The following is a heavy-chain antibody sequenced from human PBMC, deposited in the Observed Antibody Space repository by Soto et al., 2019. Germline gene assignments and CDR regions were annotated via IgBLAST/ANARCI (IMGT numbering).Heavy chain of an antibody. Sequence: QVSLVQSGAEVKKPGASVKVSCKASGYTFTSYYVHWVRQAPGQGLEWMGIITPSGASTTYAQNLQGRVAMTRDTSTSTVYMDLSSLRSEDTAVYYCARRDCFSISSYFKYWGQGTLVTVSS. V-gene: IGHV1-46*01. CDR2: ITPSGAST. CDR1: GYTFTSYY. D-gene: IGHD2-2*01. J-gene: IGHJ4*02. CDR3: ARRDCFSISSYFKY.